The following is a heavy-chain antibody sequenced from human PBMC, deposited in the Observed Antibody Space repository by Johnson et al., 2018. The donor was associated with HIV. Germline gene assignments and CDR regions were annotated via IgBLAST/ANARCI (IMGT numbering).Heavy chain of an antibody. J-gene: IGHJ3*02. CDR1: EFTFSNYA. CDR3: ARFLAGTAMVGDAFDI. V-gene: IGHV3-30-3*01. D-gene: IGHD6-19*01. Sequence: QVQLVESGGGVVQPGRSLRLSCAASEFTFSNYAMHWVRQAPGKGLEWVAVISYDGSSKYYADSVKGRFTISRDNARRSLHLQMNSLRAEDTALYYCARFLAGTAMVGDAFDIWGQGTMVTVSS. CDR2: ISYDGSSK.